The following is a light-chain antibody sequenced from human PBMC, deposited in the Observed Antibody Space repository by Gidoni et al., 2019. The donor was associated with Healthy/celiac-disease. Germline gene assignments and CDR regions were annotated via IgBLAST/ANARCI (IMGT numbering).Light chain of an antibody. CDR1: QGISSY. Sequence: DIQLTQSPSFLSASVGDRVTITCRASQGISSYLAWYQQKPGKAPKLLIYAASTLQSGVPSRFSGSGSGTEFTLTISSLQPEDFATYYCQQLNSCVTFGPGTKVDIK. V-gene: IGKV1-9*01. CDR2: AAS. J-gene: IGKJ3*01. CDR3: QQLNSCVT.